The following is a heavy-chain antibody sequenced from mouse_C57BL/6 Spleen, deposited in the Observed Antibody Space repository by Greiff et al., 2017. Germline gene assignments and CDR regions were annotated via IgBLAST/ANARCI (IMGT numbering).Heavy chain of an antibody. CDR1: GYSFTGYY. Sequence: EVQLQQSGPELVKPGASVKISCKASGYSFTGYYMNWVKQSPEKSLEWIGEINPSTGGTTYNQKFKAKATLTVDKSSSTAYMQLKSLTSEDSAVYYCARGGYYNYFDYWGQGTTLTVSS. V-gene: IGHV1-42*01. CDR3: ARGGYYNYFDY. J-gene: IGHJ2*01. CDR2: INPSTGGT. D-gene: IGHD2-12*01.